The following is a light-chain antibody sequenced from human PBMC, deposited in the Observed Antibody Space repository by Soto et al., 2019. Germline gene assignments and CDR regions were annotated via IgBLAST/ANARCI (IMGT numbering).Light chain of an antibody. J-gene: IGKJ4*01. CDR3: HQYDTGSPSLLT. V-gene: IGKV3-15*01. CDR2: GAS. CDR1: QSISSS. Sequence: EIVMTQSPVTLSVSPGEGATLSCRASQSISSSLAWYQQKPGQPPKLLIFGASTRATGIPARFSGSGSRTELTLTITRLSSEDSAISYCHQYDTGSPSLLTFGGGTKVEI.